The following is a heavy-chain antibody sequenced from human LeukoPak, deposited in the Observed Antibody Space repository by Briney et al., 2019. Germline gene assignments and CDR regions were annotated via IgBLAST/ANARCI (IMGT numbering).Heavy chain of an antibody. CDR2: IRNKANSYTT. D-gene: IGHD3-22*01. V-gene: IGHV3-72*01. CDR1: GFTFIDHY. J-gene: IGHJ3*02. Sequence: PGGSLRLSCAASGFTFIDHYMDWVRQAPGXXXXWIGRIRNKANSYTTEYAASVKGRFTVSRDDSKNSLFLQMNSLRAEDTAVYYCAKDYDSSGWAAFDIWGQGTMVTVSS. CDR3: AKDYDSSGWAAFDI.